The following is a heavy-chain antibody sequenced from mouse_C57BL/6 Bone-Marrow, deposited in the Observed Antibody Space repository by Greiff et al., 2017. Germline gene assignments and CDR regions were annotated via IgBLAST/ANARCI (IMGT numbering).Heavy chain of an antibody. CDR1: GFTFSSYA. D-gene: IGHD2-1*01. V-gene: IGHV5-4*01. CDR3: AREGGLYYGNYGRFAY. CDR2: ISDGGSYT. Sequence: EVQLVESGGGLVKPGGSLKLSCAASGFTFSSYAMSWVRQTPEKRLGWVATISDGGSYTYYPDNVKGRFTISRENAKNNLYLQMSHLKSEDTAMYYCAREGGLYYGNYGRFAYWGQWTLVTVSA. J-gene: IGHJ3*01.